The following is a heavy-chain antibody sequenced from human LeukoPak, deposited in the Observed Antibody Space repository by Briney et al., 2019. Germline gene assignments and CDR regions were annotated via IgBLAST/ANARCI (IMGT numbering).Heavy chain of an antibody. CDR2: ISDIGAGT. D-gene: IGHD3-10*02. V-gene: IGHV3-23*01. CDR1: GFPFSTYG. Sequence: GGSLRLSCAASGFPFSTYGVSWVRQAPGKGLEWVSVISDIGAGTYYADSVKGRFTISRDNSKNTLYLQMNSLRAEDTAVYYCAELGITMIGGVWGKGTTVTISS. J-gene: IGHJ6*04. CDR3: AELGITMIGGV.